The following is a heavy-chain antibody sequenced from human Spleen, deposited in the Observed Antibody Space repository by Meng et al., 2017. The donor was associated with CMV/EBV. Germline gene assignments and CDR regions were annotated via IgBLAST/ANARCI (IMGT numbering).Heavy chain of an antibody. CDR3: ARGYADSFFDF. Sequence: SCKGSGYTFTGYSMHWVRQAPGQGLEWLGWINLYSGDTNYTQKFHGRVTLSRDTSISTAYMDLRSLRSDDTAVYYCARGYADSFFDFWGPGMLVTVSS. D-gene: IGHD4-17*01. V-gene: IGHV1-2*02. J-gene: IGHJ4*02. CDR2: INLYSGDT. CDR1: GYTFTGYS.